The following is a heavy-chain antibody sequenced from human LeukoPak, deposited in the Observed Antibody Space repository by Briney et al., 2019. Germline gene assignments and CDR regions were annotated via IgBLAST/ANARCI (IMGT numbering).Heavy chain of an antibody. CDR3: AREGVVYYYDSSGSYYYYYYMDV. CDR2: MNHNSGNT. Sequence: ASVTVSCKASGYTFTSYDINWVRQAPGQGLEWMGWMNHNSGNTGYAQKFQGRVTMTRNTSISTAYMELSSLRSEDTAVYYCAREGVVYYYDSSGSYYYYYYMDVWGKGTTVTISS. J-gene: IGHJ6*03. V-gene: IGHV1-8*01. D-gene: IGHD3-22*01. CDR1: GYTFTSYD.